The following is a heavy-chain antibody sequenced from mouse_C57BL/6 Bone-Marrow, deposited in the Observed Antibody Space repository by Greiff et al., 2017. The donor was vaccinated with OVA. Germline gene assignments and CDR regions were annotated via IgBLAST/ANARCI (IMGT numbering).Heavy chain of an antibody. V-gene: IGHV1-5*01. CDR3: TRECYYSNSDFAY. CDR2: IYPGNSDT. D-gene: IGHD2-5*01. Sequence: EVQLQQSGTVLARPGASVKMSCKTSGYTFTSYWMHWVKQRPGQGLEWIGAIYPGNSDTSYNQKFKGKAKLTAVTSASTAYMELSSLTNEDSAVYYCTRECYYSNSDFAYWGQGTLVTVSA. J-gene: IGHJ3*01. CDR1: GYTFTSYW.